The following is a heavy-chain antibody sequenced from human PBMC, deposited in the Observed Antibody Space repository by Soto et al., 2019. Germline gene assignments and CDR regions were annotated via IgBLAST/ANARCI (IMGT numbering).Heavy chain of an antibody. CDR2: ISAYNGNT. J-gene: IGHJ4*02. CDR1: GYTFTSYG. D-gene: IGHD6-19*01. CDR3: ARDLLSRSRLDPAPAVAGY. Sequence: QVQLVQSGAEVKKPGASVKVSCKASGYTFTSYGISWVRQAPGQGLEWMGWISAYNGNTNYAQKLQGRVTMTTDTSTGTAYMELRSLRSDDTAVYYCARDLLSRSRLDPAPAVAGYWGQGTLVTVSS. V-gene: IGHV1-18*04.